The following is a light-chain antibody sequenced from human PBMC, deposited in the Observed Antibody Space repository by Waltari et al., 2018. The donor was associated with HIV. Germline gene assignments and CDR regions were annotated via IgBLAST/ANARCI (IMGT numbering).Light chain of an antibody. J-gene: IGLJ3*02. CDR2: DVT. CDR3: CSYAGSGLV. V-gene: IGLV2-23*02. CDR1: LSDVGAYTL. Sequence: QSALTQSASVSGSPGQSITIPCTGTLSDVGAYTLVSWSQQHPGEVPKPLVYDVTKPPSGVPTRFSGSKSGNTAALTISGLQAEDEADYYCCSYAGSGLVFGGGTKLTVL.